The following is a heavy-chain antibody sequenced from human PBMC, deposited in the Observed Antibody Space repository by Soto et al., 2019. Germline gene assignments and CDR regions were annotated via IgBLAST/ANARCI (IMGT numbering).Heavy chain of an antibody. V-gene: IGHV4-59*01. CDR2: IYYSGST. J-gene: IGHJ5*02. Sequence: SETLSLTCTVSGGSISSYYWSWIRQPPGKGLEWIGYIYYSGSTNYNPSLKSRATISLDTSKNQFSLKLSSVTAADTAVYYCARQGPASILNTWFVPWGQGTLVTVSS. CDR1: GGSISSYY. CDR3: ARQGPASILNTWFVP. D-gene: IGHD2-2*01.